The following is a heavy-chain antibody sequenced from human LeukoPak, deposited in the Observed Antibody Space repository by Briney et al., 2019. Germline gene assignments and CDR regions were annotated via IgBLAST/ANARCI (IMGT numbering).Heavy chain of an antibody. Sequence: PGGSLRLSCAASGFVFSKHGMHWVRQAPGKGLEWVAFKSVKHYAESVKGRFTISRDNFKKTLSLQMNSLRPDDTALYYCARFSYGDYVAWGQGTLVTVSS. V-gene: IGHV3-30*19. D-gene: IGHD4-17*01. CDR2: KSVK. CDR1: GFVFSKHG. J-gene: IGHJ5*02. CDR3: ARFSYGDYVA.